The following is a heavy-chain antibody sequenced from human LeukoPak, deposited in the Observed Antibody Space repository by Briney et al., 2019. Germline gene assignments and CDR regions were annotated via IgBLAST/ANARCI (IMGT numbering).Heavy chain of an antibody. CDR1: GYTFTTHD. CDR2: MSPNSGDT. Sequence: ASVKVSCKAAGYTFTTHDINWVRQATGQGLEWLGWMSPNSGDTGYAQKFQGRVTMTSDSSISTAYMELSSLRSEDTAIYYCVRTPPNWGFDYWGQGTLVTVSS. J-gene: IGHJ4*02. V-gene: IGHV1-8*01. CDR3: VRTPPNWGFDY. D-gene: IGHD7-27*01.